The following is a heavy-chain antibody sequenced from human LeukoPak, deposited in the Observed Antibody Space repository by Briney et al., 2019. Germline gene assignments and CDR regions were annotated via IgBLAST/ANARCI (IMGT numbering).Heavy chain of an antibody. Sequence: GGSLRLSCAASGFTFSSYAMHWVRQAPGKGLEYVSAISSNGGSTYYANSVKGRFTISRDNSKNTLYLQMGSLRAEDMAVYYCAREGYSGSYSDYWGQGTLVTVSS. V-gene: IGHV3-64*01. CDR1: GFTFSSYA. J-gene: IGHJ4*02. CDR2: ISSNGGST. D-gene: IGHD1-26*01. CDR3: AREGYSGSYSDY.